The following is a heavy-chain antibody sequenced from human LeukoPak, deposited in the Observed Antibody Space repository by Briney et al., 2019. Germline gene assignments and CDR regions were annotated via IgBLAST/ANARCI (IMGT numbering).Heavy chain of an antibody. CDR1: GGSISSSSYY. J-gene: IGHJ5*02. CDR3: ARDLRGAALNWFDP. D-gene: IGHD3-10*01. Sequence: SETLSLTCTVSGGSISSSSYYWGWIRQSPGKGLEWIGSIYYSGTTYYNPSLKSRVTISVDTSKNQFSLKLSSVTAADTAVYYCARDLRGAALNWFDPWGQGTLDTVSS. CDR2: IYYSGTT. V-gene: IGHV4-39*07.